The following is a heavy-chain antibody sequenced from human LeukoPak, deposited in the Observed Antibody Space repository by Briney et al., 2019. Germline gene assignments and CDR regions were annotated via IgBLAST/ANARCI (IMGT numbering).Heavy chain of an antibody. J-gene: IGHJ5*02. CDR1: GLTFSSYG. Sequence: GGSLRLSCAASGLTFSSYGMHWVRQAPGRGLEWVAFIRYDGSNKYYADSVKGRFTISRDNSKNTLYLQMNSLRAEDTAVYYCAKEVGYGENWFDPWGQGTLVTVSS. CDR2: IRYDGSNK. V-gene: IGHV3-30*02. D-gene: IGHD4-17*01. CDR3: AKEVGYGENWFDP.